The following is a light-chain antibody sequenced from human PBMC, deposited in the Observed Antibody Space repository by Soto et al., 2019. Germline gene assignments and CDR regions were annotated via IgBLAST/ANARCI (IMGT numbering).Light chain of an antibody. CDR1: RSDIGLYNY. Sequence: QSALTQPASVSGSPGQSVTISCTGTRSDIGLYNYVSWYQQHPGKAPKLLIYEVSYRPSGVSNRFSGSKSGNTASLTISGLQAEDEADYYCNSYTSSSPLVFGGGTKLTVL. V-gene: IGLV2-14*01. J-gene: IGLJ2*01. CDR2: EVS. CDR3: NSYTSSSPLV.